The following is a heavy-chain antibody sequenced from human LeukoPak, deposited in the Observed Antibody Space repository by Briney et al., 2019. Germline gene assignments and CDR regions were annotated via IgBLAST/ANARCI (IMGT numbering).Heavy chain of an antibody. J-gene: IGHJ3*02. Sequence: GGSLRLSCAASGFTFSSNYVSWVRQAPGKGLEWVSVIYSGGGTDYADSVKGRFTISRDNSKNTLYLQMNSLRAEDTAVYYCARAVGVTAIHNAFDIWGQGTMVTVSS. CDR1: GFTFSSNY. D-gene: IGHD2-21*02. CDR2: IYSGGGT. V-gene: IGHV3-66*02. CDR3: ARAVGVTAIHNAFDI.